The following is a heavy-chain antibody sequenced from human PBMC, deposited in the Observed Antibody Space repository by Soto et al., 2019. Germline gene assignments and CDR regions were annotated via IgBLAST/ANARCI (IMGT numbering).Heavy chain of an antibody. CDR2: IYYSGST. V-gene: IGHV4-59*08. CDR3: ARLETGYSSGWYYFDY. J-gene: IGHJ4*02. D-gene: IGHD6-19*01. Sequence: KPSETLSLTCSVSGGSITSYYWSWIRQPPGKGLEWIGYIYYSGSTNYNPSLKSRVTISVDTSKNQFSLKLSSVTAADTAVYYCARLETGYSSGWYYFDYWGQGTLVTVSS. CDR1: GGSITSYY.